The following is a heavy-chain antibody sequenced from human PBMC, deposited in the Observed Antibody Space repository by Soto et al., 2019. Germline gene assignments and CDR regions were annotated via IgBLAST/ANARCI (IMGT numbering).Heavy chain of an antibody. CDR1: GGSISSGGYY. V-gene: IGHV4-31*03. J-gene: IGHJ4*02. CDR2: IYYSGST. CDR3: ARGRPYYDILTGYYLGNFDY. Sequence: QVQLQESGPGLVKPSQTLSLTCTVSGGSISSGGYYWSWIRQHPGKGLEWIGYIYYSGSTYYNPSLTSRVTISVDTSKNQFSLKLSSVTAADTAVYYCARGRPYYDILTGYYLGNFDYWGQGTLVTVSS. D-gene: IGHD3-9*01.